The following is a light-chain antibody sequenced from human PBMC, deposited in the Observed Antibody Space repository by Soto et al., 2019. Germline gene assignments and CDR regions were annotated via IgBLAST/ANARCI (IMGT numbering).Light chain of an antibody. CDR1: QGISSW. V-gene: IGKV1-9*01. Sequence: IQLTHSPSSLSASVGDRVNIPCRASQGISSWLGWYQQKPGKAPKLLINVASTLQSGVPSRFSGSGSGTDFTLTISSLQPEDFATYYCQQLNSYPLTFGGGTKVDIK. CDR3: QQLNSYPLT. J-gene: IGKJ4*01. CDR2: VAS.